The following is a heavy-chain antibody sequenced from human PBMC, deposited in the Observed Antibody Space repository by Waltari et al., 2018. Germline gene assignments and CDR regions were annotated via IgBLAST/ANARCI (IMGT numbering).Heavy chain of an antibody. D-gene: IGHD4-17*01. Sequence: QVQLVQSGAEMKKPGASVKVSCKASGYTFTTYSMHWVRRAPGQGLEWMGIINPSGGNTSYAQKCEGRVTMTMDTSTSTVYMELSGLRSDDTAVYYCARGGPTVVALGDTQPWGQGTLVTVSS. CDR3: ARGGPTVVALGDTQP. V-gene: IGHV1-46*01. J-gene: IGHJ1*01. CDR2: INPSGGNT. CDR1: GYTFTTYS.